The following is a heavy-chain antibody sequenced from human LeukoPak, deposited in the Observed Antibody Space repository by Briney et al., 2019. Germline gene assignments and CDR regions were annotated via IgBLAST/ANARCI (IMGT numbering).Heavy chain of an antibody. D-gene: IGHD1-14*01. V-gene: IGHV1-18*01. CDR3: ASARYTPAPFQVQAFDI. J-gene: IGHJ3*02. Sequence: ASVKVSCKASGYTFTSYGISWVRQAPGQGLEWMGWISAYNGNTNYAQKLQGRVTMTTDTSTSTAYMELRSLRSDDTAVYYCASARYTPAPFQVQAFDIWGQGTMVTVSS. CDR2: ISAYNGNT. CDR1: GYTFTSYG.